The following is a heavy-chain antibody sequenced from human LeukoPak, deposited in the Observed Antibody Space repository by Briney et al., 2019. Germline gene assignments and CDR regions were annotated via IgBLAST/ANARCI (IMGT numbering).Heavy chain of an antibody. V-gene: IGHV4-39*01. Sequence: PSETLSLTCTVSGGSISSSSYYWGWIRQPPGKGLEWIGSIYYSGSTYYNPSLKSRVTISVDTSKNQFSLKLSSVTAADTAVYYCATIRGYIDTDAFDIWGQGTMVTVSS. CDR1: GGSISSSSYY. CDR3: ATIRGYIDTDAFDI. D-gene: IGHD5-18*01. CDR2: IYYSGST. J-gene: IGHJ3*02.